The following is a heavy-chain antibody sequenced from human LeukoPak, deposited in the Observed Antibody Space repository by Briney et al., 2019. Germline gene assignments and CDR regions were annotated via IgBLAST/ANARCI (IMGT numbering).Heavy chain of an antibody. J-gene: IGHJ4*02. Sequence: ASVKVSCKXSGYTFTSYYMHWVRQAPGQGLEWMGIINPSGGSTSYAQKFQGGVTMTRDTSTSTVYMELSSLRSEDTAVYYCASQDSSGYNLGYWGQGTLVTVSS. D-gene: IGHD3-22*01. CDR2: INPSGGST. CDR1: GYTFTSYY. CDR3: ASQDSSGYNLGY. V-gene: IGHV1-46*03.